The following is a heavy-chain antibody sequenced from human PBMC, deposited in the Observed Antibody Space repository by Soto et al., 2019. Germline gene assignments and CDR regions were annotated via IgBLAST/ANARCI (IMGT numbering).Heavy chain of an antibody. CDR1: GGSVSSGSNY. J-gene: IGHJ5*02. CDR3: GRGASVGDSSSYQNNWFVD. CDR2: IYYSGST. Sequence: SETLSRTCTVSGGSVSSGSNYWSWIRQPPGKGLEWIGYIYYSGSTNYNPSLKSRVTISVDTSKNQFSLKLSSVTAADTAVYYCGRGASVGDSSSYQNNWFVDGCRGTLVAVFS. V-gene: IGHV4-61*01. D-gene: IGHD6-6*01.